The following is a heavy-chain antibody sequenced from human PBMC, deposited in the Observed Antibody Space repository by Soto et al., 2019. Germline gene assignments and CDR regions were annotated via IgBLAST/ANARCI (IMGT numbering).Heavy chain of an antibody. CDR1: GGTFSSYA. V-gene: IGHV1-69*05. D-gene: IGHD3-10*02. CDR3: ARGPSCGCSDV. Sequence: SVKVSCKASGGTFSSYAISWVRQAPGQGLEWMGGIIPIFGTANYAQKFLGRVTNTTDASATTAYMELTSLTSDDTAVYYCARGPSCGCSDVWGQGTVVTVSS. CDR2: IIPIFGTA. J-gene: IGHJ4*02.